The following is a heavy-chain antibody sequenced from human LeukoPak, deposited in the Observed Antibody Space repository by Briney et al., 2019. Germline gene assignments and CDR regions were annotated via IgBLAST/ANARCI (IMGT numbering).Heavy chain of an antibody. Sequence: GGSLRLSCAASGFTFSNYAMSWVRQAPGKGLEWASTISFSGGSTYSADSVRGRFTISRDNSKSTLSLQMSSLRPEDTALYYCAKEMAVAGFKIDSWGQGTLVTVSS. V-gene: IGHV3-23*01. D-gene: IGHD6-19*01. CDR3: AKEMAVAGFKIDS. CDR2: ISFSGGST. CDR1: GFTFSNYA. J-gene: IGHJ5*01.